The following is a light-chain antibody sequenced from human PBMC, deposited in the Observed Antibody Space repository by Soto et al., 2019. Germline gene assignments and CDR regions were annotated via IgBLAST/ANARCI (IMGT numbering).Light chain of an antibody. CDR1: QSVSFY. Sequence: EIVLTQSPATLSLSPGDRATLSCRASQSVSFYLACYQQKPGQAPRLLIYDASNRATGIPARFSGSGSGTAFTLTISSLEPEDFAVYYGQHHNNWPITFGQGTRLEI. V-gene: IGKV3-11*01. CDR2: DAS. CDR3: QHHNNWPIT. J-gene: IGKJ5*01.